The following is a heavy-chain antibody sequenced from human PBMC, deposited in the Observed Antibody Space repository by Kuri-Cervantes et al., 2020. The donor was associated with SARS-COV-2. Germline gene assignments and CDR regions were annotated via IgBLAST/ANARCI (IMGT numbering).Heavy chain of an antibody. J-gene: IGHJ4*02. CDR2: INHSGST. Sequence: GSLRLSCAVYGGSFSGYYWSWIRQPPGKGLGWIGEINHSGSTNYNPSLKSRVTISVDTSKNQFSLKLSSVTAADTAVYYCARKVEMATISHWGQGTLVTVSS. CDR3: ARKVEMATISH. V-gene: IGHV4-34*01. CDR1: GGSFSGYY. D-gene: IGHD5-24*01.